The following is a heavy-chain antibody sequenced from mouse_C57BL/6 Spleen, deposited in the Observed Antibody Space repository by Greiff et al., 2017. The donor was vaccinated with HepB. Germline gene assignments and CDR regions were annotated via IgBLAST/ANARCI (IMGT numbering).Heavy chain of an antibody. D-gene: IGHD4-1*01. CDR1: GFTFSDAW. CDR2: IRNKANNHAT. J-gene: IGHJ2*01. Sequence: EVKVEESGGGLVQPGGSMKLSCAASGFTFSDAWMDWVRQSPEKGLEWVAEIRNKANNHATYYAESVKGRFTISRDDSKSSVYLQMNSLRAEDTGIYYCTRLTGTYYFDYWGQGTTLTVSS. CDR3: TRLTGTYYFDY. V-gene: IGHV6-6*01.